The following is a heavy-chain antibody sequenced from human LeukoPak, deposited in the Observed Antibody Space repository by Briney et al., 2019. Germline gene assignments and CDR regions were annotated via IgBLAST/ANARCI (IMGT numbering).Heavy chain of an antibody. CDR1: GFTFSSYA. CDR3: AKSPWELGRDDY. V-gene: IGHV3-30-3*02. J-gene: IGHJ4*02. CDR2: ISYDGSNK. D-gene: IGHD1-26*01. Sequence: GGSLRLSCAASGFTFSSYAMHWVRQAPGKGLEWVAVISYDGSNKYYADSVKGRFTISRDNSKNTLYLQMNSLRAEDTAVYYCAKSPWELGRDDYWGQGTLVTVSS.